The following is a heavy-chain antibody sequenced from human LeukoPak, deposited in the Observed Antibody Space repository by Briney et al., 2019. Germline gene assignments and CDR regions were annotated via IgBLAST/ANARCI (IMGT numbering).Heavy chain of an antibody. J-gene: IGHJ6*02. D-gene: IGHD2-2*01. CDR3: ATRRCSSTSCYARNYYYYYGMDV. V-gene: IGHV4-39*01. CDR2: IYYSGSP. CDR1: GGSISSSSYY. Sequence: SETLSLTCTVSGGSISSSSYYWGWIRPPPGKGLEWIGRIYYSGSPYYSPSLKSRVTISVDTSKNQFSLKLSSVTAADTAVYYCATRRCSSTSCYARNYYYYYGMDVWGQGTTVTVSS.